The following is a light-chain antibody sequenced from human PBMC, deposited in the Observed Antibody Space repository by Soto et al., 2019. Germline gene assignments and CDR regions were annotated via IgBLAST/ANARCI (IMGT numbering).Light chain of an antibody. CDR2: DAS. CDR1: QSISSR. CDR3: QQYNSYSRT. Sequence: DIQMTQSPSTLCTSVGDRVNITCRASQSISSRLAWYQQKPGKAPKLLIYDASSLESGVPSRFSGSGSGTEFTLTISSLQPDDFATYYCQQYNSYSRTFGQGTKVDIK. J-gene: IGKJ1*01. V-gene: IGKV1-5*01.